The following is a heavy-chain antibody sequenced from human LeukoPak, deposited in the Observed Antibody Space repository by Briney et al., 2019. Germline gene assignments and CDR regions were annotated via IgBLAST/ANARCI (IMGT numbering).Heavy chain of an antibody. V-gene: IGHV3-7*04. Sequence: GGSLRLSCAASGFTFCSYWMSWVRQAPGKGLEWVANIKQDGSEEYHVGSVKGRFTISRDNAKDSLYLQMNSLRAEDTAVYYCARDGTRGYYVYEKWGQGTLVTVSS. D-gene: IGHD3-10*02. CDR2: IKQDGSEE. CDR1: GFTFCSYW. CDR3: ARDGTRGYYVYEK. J-gene: IGHJ4*02.